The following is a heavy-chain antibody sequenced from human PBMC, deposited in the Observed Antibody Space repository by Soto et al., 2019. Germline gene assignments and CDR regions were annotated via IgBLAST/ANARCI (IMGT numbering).Heavy chain of an antibody. D-gene: IGHD5-12*01. J-gene: IGHJ5*02. Sequence: KASGGTFSSYAISWVRQAPGQGLEWMGGIIPIFGAANYAQKFQGRVTITADESTSTAYMELSSLRSEDTAVYYCAKXXGGWLQNNWFDPWGQGTLXPVSX. CDR2: IIPIFGAA. V-gene: IGHV1-69*01. CDR3: AKXXGGWLQNNWFDP. CDR1: GGTFSSYA.